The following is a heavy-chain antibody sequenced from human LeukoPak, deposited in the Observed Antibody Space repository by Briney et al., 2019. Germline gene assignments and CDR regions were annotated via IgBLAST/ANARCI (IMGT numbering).Heavy chain of an antibody. CDR1: GFTFSSYG. CDR3: ARASITIFGVAKD. D-gene: IGHD3-3*01. J-gene: IGHJ4*02. V-gene: IGHV3-33*01. CDR2: IWYDGSNK. Sequence: GGSLRLSCAASGFTFSSYGMHWVRQPPGKGLEGVAVIWYDGSNKYYADSVKGRFTISRDNSKNTLYLQMNSLRAEDTAVYYCARASITIFGVAKDWGQGTLVTVSS.